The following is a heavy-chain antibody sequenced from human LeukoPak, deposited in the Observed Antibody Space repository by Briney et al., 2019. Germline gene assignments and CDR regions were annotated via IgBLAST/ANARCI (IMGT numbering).Heavy chain of an antibody. D-gene: IGHD3-22*01. CDR2: IWSDGSNK. CDR3: ARGLFNYDSSGSNY. J-gene: IGHJ4*02. Sequence: GGSLRLSCAASGFIFSSYGMYWVRQAPGKGLEWVTNIWSDGSNKYYADSVKGRFTISRDNSKNTLYLQMNSLRAEDTAVYYCARGLFNYDSSGSNYWGQGTLVTVSS. CDR1: GFIFSSYG. V-gene: IGHV3-33*01.